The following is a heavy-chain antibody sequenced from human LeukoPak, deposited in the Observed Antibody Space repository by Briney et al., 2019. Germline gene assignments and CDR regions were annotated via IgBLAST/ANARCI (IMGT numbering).Heavy chain of an antibody. CDR1: GDYINTYY. Sequence: TSETLSLTCTVSGDYINTYYWSWIRQTPGKGLEWVGYIYYSGSTNYNPSLKSRVTISVDTSRNQFSLKLNSVTAADTAVYYCAKSNGYGLIDIWGQGTMVTVSS. V-gene: IGHV4-59*12. J-gene: IGHJ3*02. CDR2: IYYSGST. D-gene: IGHD3-10*01. CDR3: AKSNGYGLIDI.